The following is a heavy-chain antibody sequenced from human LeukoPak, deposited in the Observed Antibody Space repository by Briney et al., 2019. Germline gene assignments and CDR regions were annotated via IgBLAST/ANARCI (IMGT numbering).Heavy chain of an antibody. CDR1: GGSISSYY. CDR2: IYYSGST. CDR3: ARAGSIITMVRGVSWFDP. J-gene: IGHJ5*02. D-gene: IGHD3-10*01. V-gene: IGHV4-59*01. Sequence: SETLSLTCTVSGGSISSYYWSWIRQPPGKGLEWIGYIYYSGSTNYNPSLKSRVTISVDPSKNQFSLKLSSVTAADTAVYYCARAGSIITMVRGVSWFDPWGQGTLVTVSS.